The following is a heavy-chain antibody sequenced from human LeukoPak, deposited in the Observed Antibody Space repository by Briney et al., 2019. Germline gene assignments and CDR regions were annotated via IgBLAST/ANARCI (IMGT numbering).Heavy chain of an antibody. Sequence: SETLSLTCTVSGGSISSGHYFWGWIRQPPGKGLEWIGSIYYSGSTYYNPSLKSRVTISVDTSKNQFSLKLSSVTAADTAVYYCARSTYSSGWYTTNIGRYFDLWGRGTLVTVSS. CDR2: IYYSGST. J-gene: IGHJ2*01. CDR3: ARSTYSSGWYTTNIGRYFDL. D-gene: IGHD6-19*01. CDR1: GGSISSGHYF. V-gene: IGHV4-39*07.